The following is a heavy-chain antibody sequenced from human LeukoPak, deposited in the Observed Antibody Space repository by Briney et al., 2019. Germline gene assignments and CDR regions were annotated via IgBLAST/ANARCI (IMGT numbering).Heavy chain of an antibody. V-gene: IGHV1-2*06. J-gene: IGHJ4*02. Sequence: ASVKVSCKASGYTFTVYYMHWVRQAPGQGLEWMGRINPNSGGTNYAQKFQGRVTMTRDTSISTAYMELSRLRSDDTAVYYCAREVTYYYDSSGYPQLDYWGQGTLVTVSS. D-gene: IGHD3-22*01. CDR3: AREVTYYYDSSGYPQLDY. CDR1: GYTFTVYY. CDR2: INPNSGGT.